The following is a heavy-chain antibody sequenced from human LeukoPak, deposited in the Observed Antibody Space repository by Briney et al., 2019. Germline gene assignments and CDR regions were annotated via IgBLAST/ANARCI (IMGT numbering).Heavy chain of an antibody. Sequence: PGGSLRLSCAASGFTFSSYGMHWVRQAPGKGLEWVAVISYDGSNKYYADSVKGRFTISRDNCKNTLYLQMNSLRAEDTAVYYCAKASLRYFDWDAFDIWGQGTMVTVSS. V-gene: IGHV3-30*18. D-gene: IGHD3-9*01. CDR3: AKASLRYFDWDAFDI. CDR2: ISYDGSNK. J-gene: IGHJ3*02. CDR1: GFTFSSYG.